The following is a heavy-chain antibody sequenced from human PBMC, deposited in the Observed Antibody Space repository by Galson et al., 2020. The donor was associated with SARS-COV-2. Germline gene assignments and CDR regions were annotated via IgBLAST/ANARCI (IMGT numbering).Heavy chain of an antibody. CDR1: GFSLTTSGVG. CDR3: AHDSNRGRHFEC. J-gene: IGHJ4*02. Sequence: KMSGPTLVKPTQTLTLTCTFSGFSLTTSGVGVGWIRQPPGKDLEWLALLYWDDDKRYSPSLKSRLTVTKDTSKNQVVLTMTNMDPVDTATDYCAHDSNRGRHFECWGQGTLVTVSA. D-gene: IGHD4-4*01. CDR2: LYWDDDK. V-gene: IGHV2-5*02.